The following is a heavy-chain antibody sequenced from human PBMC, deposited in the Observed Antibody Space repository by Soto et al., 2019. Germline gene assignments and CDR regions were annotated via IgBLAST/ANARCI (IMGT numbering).Heavy chain of an antibody. CDR1: GYTFTSYY. Sequence: QVQLVQSGAEVKKPGASVKVSCKASGYTFTSYYMHWVRQAPGQGLEWMGIINPSGGSTSYAQKFQGRVTMTRDTSTSTVYTELSSLRSEDTAAYYCARDEGGDWFDPWGQGTLVTVSS. J-gene: IGHJ5*02. CDR2: INPSGGST. CDR3: ARDEGGDWFDP. V-gene: IGHV1-46*01. D-gene: IGHD4-17*01.